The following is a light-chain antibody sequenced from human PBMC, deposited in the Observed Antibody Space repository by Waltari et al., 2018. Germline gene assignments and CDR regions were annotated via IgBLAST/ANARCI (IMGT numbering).Light chain of an antibody. CDR2: GAF. Sequence: DIQMTQSPSAMSASVGERVTITCRASQDIGRSLAWFQQKPGKVPERLIYGAFNLQSGVPSRFSGGGSETEFTLTISYLQPEDFATYYCLQHNAYPRTFGQGTKVEIK. J-gene: IGKJ1*01. V-gene: IGKV1-17*03. CDR3: LQHNAYPRT. CDR1: QDIGRS.